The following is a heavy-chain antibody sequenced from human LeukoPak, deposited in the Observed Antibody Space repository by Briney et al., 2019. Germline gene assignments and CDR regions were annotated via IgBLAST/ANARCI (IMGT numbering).Heavy chain of an antibody. CDR1: GGSISSSSYY. CDR3: VIFPGY. CDR2: IYYSGST. Sequence: SETLSLTCTVSGGSISSSSYYWGWIRQPPGKGLEWIGSIYYSGSTYYNPSLKSRVTISVDTSKNQFSLKLSSVAAADAAVYYCVIFPGYGGQGTLVTVPS. J-gene: IGHJ4*02. D-gene: IGHD2-15*01. V-gene: IGHV4-39*01.